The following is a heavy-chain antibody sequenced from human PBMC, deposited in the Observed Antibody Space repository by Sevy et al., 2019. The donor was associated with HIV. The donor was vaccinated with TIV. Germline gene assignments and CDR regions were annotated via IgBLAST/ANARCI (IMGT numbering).Heavy chain of an antibody. CDR3: AKAQWXRLXXDX. Sequence: GGSLRLSCAASGFTFDDYTMHWVRXAPGKGLEWXXLXSXXGGSTYYADSVKGRFTISRDNSKNSLYLQMNSLRTEDTALYYCAKAQWXRLXXDXWGQGTLVTVSS. CDR1: GFTFDDYT. J-gene: IGHJ4*02. D-gene: IGHD5-12*01. CDR2: XSXXGGST. V-gene: IGHV3-43*01.